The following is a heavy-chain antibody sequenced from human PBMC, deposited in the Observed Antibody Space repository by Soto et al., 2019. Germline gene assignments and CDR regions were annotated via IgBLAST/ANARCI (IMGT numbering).Heavy chain of an antibody. V-gene: IGHV4-61*01. CDR1: GGSVSSGSYY. Sequence: SETLSLTCTVSGGSVSSGSYYWSWIRQPPGKGLEWIGYIYYSGSTNYSPSLKSRVTISVDTSKNQFSLKLSSVTAADTAVYYCAREYSSSVDYWGQGTLVTVSS. CDR2: IYYSGST. D-gene: IGHD6-6*01. J-gene: IGHJ4*02. CDR3: AREYSSSVDY.